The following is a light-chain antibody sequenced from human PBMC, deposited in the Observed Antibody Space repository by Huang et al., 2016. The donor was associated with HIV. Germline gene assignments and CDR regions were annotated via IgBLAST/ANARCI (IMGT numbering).Light chain of an antibody. J-gene: IGKJ4*01. CDR1: QTVFYSSNNKNY. V-gene: IGKV4-1*01. Sequence: DIVMTQSPDSLAVSLGERATINCKSSQTVFYSSNNKNYLAWYQQKPRQPPKLLIYWASIRESGVPDRFSGSGSGTDFTLTISSLQAEDVAVYYCQQYFIAPLTFGGGTKVELK. CDR3: QQYFIAPLT. CDR2: WAS.